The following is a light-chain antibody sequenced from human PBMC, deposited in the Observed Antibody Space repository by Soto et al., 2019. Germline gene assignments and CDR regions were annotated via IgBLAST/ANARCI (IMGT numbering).Light chain of an antibody. J-gene: IGKJ5*01. CDR2: GAS. CDR3: QQYGSSSIT. V-gene: IGKV3-20*01. Sequence: EIVLTQSPGTLPLSPGERATLSCRASQSVSSNYLAWYQQKPGQAPRLLIYGASSRATGIPDRFSGSGSGTDFTLTISRLEPEDFAVYYCQQYGSSSITFGQGTRLEIK. CDR1: QSVSSNY.